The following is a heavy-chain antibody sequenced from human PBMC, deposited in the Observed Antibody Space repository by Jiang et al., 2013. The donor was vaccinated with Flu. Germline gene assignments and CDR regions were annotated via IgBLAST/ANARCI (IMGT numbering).Heavy chain of an antibody. Sequence: GAEVKKPGSSVKVSCKTSGGTFSSYAISWVRQAPGQGLEWMGGIIPIFGTADYAQKFQGRATITADESTSTAYMELTSLTSEDTAVYYCARDIVVEVRGMDVWGQGTTVTVSS. D-gene: IGHD2-21*01. CDR1: GGTFSSYA. V-gene: IGHV1-69*01. CDR3: ARDIVVEVRGMDV. CDR2: IIPIFGTA. J-gene: IGHJ6*02.